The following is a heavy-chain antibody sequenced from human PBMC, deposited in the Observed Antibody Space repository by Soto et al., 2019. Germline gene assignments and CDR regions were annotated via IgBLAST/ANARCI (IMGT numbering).Heavy chain of an antibody. CDR3: ARDRYCTNGVCYKRYDY. D-gene: IGHD2-8*01. CDR2: ISAYNGNT. CDR1: GYTFTSYG. V-gene: IGHV1-18*04. J-gene: IGHJ4*02. Sequence: QVQLVQSGAEVKKPGASVKVSCKASGYTFTSYGISWVRQAPGQGLEWMGWISAYNGNTNYAQKLQGRVTMTTDTSTSTAYMELRSLRSDDTTVYYCARDRYCTNGVCYKRYDYWGQGTLVTVSS.